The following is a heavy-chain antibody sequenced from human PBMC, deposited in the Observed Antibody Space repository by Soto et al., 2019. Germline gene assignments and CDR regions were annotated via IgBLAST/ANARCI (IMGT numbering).Heavy chain of an antibody. V-gene: IGHV4-59*01. CDR3: AREGFTVTTLSKANYYYYSMDI. Sequence: SETLSLTCTVSRGSISSYYWSWIRQPPGKGLEWIGYIYYSGSTNYNPSLKSRVTISVDTSKHQFSLKLSSVTAADTAVYYCAREGFTVTTLSKANYYYYSMDICGKGTTVTVSS. CDR1: RGSISSYY. J-gene: IGHJ6*04. D-gene: IGHD4-17*01. CDR2: IYYSGST.